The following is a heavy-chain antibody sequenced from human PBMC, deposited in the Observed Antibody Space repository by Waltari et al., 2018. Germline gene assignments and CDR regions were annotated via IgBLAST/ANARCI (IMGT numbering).Heavy chain of an antibody. J-gene: IGHJ6*02. CDR1: GASLTTYY. D-gene: IGHD2-21*01. V-gene: IGHV4-59*01. CDR3: ARVHGSESPLAWGTDV. Sequence: QVQLQESGPGLVKPSETLSLSCTVSGASLTTYYWSWIRRPPGKGLEYIGYIHDSGDTNYSPSLRIRVSMSVDTSKNQFSLKISSVTAADSAVYYCARVHGSESPLAWGTDVWGQGTAVTVSS. CDR2: IHDSGDT.